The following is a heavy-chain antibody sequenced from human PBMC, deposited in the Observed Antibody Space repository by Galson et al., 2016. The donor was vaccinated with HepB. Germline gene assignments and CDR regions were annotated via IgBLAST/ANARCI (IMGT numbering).Heavy chain of an antibody. J-gene: IGHJ4*02. V-gene: IGHV3-30*04. D-gene: IGHD3-10*01. Sequence: SLRLSCAASGFSFSSSAMHWVRQAPGKGLGWVAVISYHGSNKYYVDSVKGRFTISRDNSKNTLYLQMNSLRVEDTAMYDCASDGYYYGSGSYGAATYWGQGTPVTVSS. CDR2: ISYHGSNK. CDR3: ASDGYYYGSGSYGAATY. CDR1: GFSFSSSA.